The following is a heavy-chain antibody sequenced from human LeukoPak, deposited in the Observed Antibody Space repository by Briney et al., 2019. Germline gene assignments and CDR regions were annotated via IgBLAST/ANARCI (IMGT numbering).Heavy chain of an antibody. Sequence: RGESLKISCKGSGYSFATHWIGWVRQMPGKGLEWMGIIYPGDSETRYSPSFQGQVTTSADKSITTAYLHWSSLKAADTAMYYCARGYCSGGSCHDAFDFWGQGTMVTVSS. CDR1: GYSFATHW. CDR2: IYPGDSET. CDR3: ARGYCSGGSCHDAFDF. D-gene: IGHD2-15*01. V-gene: IGHV5-51*01. J-gene: IGHJ3*01.